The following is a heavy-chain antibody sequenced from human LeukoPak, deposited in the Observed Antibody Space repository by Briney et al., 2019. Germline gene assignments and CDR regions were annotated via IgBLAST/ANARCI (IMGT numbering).Heavy chain of an antibody. J-gene: IGHJ3*02. CDR3: ARLYYDSSGYYGDDAFDI. CDR2: IYHSGST. D-gene: IGHD3-22*01. Sequence: SGTLSLTCAVSGGSISSSNWWSWVRQPPGKGLEWIGEIYHSGSTNYNPSLKSRVTISVDKSKNQFSLKLSSVTAADTAVYYCARLYYDSSGYYGDDAFDIWGQGTMVTVSS. CDR1: GGSISSSNW. V-gene: IGHV4-4*02.